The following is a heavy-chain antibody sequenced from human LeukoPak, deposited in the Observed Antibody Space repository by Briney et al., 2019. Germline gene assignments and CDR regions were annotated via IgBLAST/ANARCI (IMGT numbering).Heavy chain of an antibody. D-gene: IGHD3-10*01. J-gene: IGHJ4*02. CDR3: ARDPNYYGSGSSLDY. CDR1: GGTFSSYA. CDR2: IIPIFGTA. Sequence: ASVKVSCKASGGTFSSYAISWVRQAPGQGLEWMGGIIPIFGTANYAQKFQGRVTITTDESTSTAYMELSSLRSEDTAVYYCARDPNYYGSGSSLDYWGQGTLVTVSS. V-gene: IGHV1-69*05.